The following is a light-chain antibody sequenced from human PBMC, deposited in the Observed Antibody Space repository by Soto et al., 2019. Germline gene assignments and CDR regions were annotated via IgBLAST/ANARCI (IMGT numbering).Light chain of an antibody. CDR3: CSNAGADYA. CDR2: DVS. CDR1: SSDVGGYNY. J-gene: IGLJ1*01. V-gene: IGLV2-11*01. Sequence: QSALTQPRSVSGSPGQSVTISCTGTSSDVGGYNYVSWYQQHPGKAPKLMIYDVSKRPSGVPDRFSGSKSGNTASLTISGLQAEDEADHYCCSNAGADYAFGTWTKVTVL.